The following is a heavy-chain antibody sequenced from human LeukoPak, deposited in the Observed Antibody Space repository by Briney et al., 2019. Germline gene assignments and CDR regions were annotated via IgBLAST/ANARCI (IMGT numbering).Heavy chain of an antibody. CDR2: IYYIGNA. CDR1: GGSISSGSYY. J-gene: IGHJ4*02. D-gene: IGHD5-24*01. Sequence: SETLSLTCTVSGGSISSGSYYWGWIRQPPGKGLEWIGTIYYIGNAYYNSSLKSRVSISVGTSKNQFSLKLNSVTAADTAVYYCAREGYNWGLLGSWGQGTLVTVSS. V-gene: IGHV4-39*07. CDR3: AREGYNWGLLGS.